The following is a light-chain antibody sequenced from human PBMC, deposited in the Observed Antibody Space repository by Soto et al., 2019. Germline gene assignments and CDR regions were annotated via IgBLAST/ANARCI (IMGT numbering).Light chain of an antibody. CDR3: QQDYGGWT. CDR2: KAS. CDR1: QSISSW. Sequence: DIQMTQSPSTLSASVGDRVTITCRASQSISSWLAWYQQKPGKAPKLLIYKASTLVSGVPSRFSGSGSGTEFTLTGSSLQPDDFAKYHCQQDYGGWTFGQGTKVEIK. V-gene: IGKV1-5*03. J-gene: IGKJ1*01.